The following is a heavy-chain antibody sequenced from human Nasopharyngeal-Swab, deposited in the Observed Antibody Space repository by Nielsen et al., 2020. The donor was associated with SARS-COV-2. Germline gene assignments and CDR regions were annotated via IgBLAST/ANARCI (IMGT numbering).Heavy chain of an antibody. Sequence: GESLKISCEASGFSFPTHGMHWVSQAPGKWPEWVAPIWFDGSNKYFAGSVKGRFTISRDNSKNTVYLLMSSLRAEDTAVYYCARDPGAFAEAVAWFDPWGQGTLVTVSS. CDR3: ARDPGAFAEAVAWFDP. J-gene: IGHJ5*02. D-gene: IGHD6-19*01. CDR1: GFSFPTHG. CDR2: IWFDGSNK. V-gene: IGHV3-33*01.